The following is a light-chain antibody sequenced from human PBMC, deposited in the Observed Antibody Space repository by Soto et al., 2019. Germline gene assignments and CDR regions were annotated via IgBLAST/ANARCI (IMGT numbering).Light chain of an antibody. V-gene: IGKV1-27*01. CDR3: QKYNNAPRT. Sequence: IHITHSPSSLSSSVLYIVTITCLASQGINNYLAWYEHRPGTVPKLLIYGASPLQSGVPSRFSGSGSGTDFTLTISSPQPEDVATYYCQKYNNAPRTFGPGTKVDIK. J-gene: IGKJ1*01. CDR2: GAS. CDR1: QGINNY.